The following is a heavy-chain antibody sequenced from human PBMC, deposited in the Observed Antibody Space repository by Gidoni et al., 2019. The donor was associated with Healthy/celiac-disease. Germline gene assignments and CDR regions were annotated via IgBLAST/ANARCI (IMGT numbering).Heavy chain of an antibody. Sequence: QLQLQESGPGLVXXXETLSLTCTVSGGSISSSSYYWGWIRQPPGKGLEWIGSIYYSGSTYYNQSLKSRVTISVDTSKNQFSLKLSSVTAADTAVYYCAAGVVITNYFDYWGQGTLVXXSS. CDR2: IYYSGST. V-gene: IGHV4-39*01. CDR3: AAGVVITNYFDY. CDR1: GGSISSSSYY. J-gene: IGHJ4*02. D-gene: IGHD3-22*01.